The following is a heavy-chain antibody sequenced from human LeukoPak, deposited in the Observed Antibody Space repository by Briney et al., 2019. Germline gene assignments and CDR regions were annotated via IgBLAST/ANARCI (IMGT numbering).Heavy chain of an antibody. Sequence: SETLSLTCTVSGGSVSNYYWSWIRQPPGKGLEWIGNIYSTGSTSYNPSLMSRVTMSVDTSKNQCSLKLTSVTAADTAVYYCARDSGYSSSYDHWGQGTLVSVSA. V-gene: IGHV4-59*02. D-gene: IGHD6-13*01. CDR2: IYSTGST. CDR3: ARDSGYSSSYDH. CDR1: GGSVSNYY. J-gene: IGHJ4*02.